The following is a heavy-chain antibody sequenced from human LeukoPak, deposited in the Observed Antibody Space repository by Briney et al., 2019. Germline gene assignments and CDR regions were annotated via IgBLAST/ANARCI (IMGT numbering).Heavy chain of an antibody. CDR3: ARGPQVEYSSSPYYFDY. D-gene: IGHD6-13*01. Sequence: GGSLRLSCASSGFTVSSNYMSWVRQAPGKGLEWVSVIYSGGSTYYADSVKGRFTISRDNSKNTLYLQMNSLRAEDTAVYYCARGPQVEYSSSPYYFDYWGQGTLVTVSS. V-gene: IGHV3-66*02. CDR2: IYSGGST. J-gene: IGHJ4*02. CDR1: GFTVSSNY.